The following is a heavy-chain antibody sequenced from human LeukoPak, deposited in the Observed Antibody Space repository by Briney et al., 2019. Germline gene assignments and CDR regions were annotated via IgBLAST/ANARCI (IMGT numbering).Heavy chain of an antibody. CDR3: ARERGYDSSGYYDY. CDR2: IIPILGIA. Sequence: SVKFSCKASGGTFSSYAISWVRQAPGQGVEWMGRIIPILGIANYAQKFQGRVTITADKSTSTAYMELSSLRSEDTAVYYCARERGYDSSGYYDYWGQGTLATVSS. J-gene: IGHJ4*02. CDR1: GGTFSSYA. D-gene: IGHD3-22*01. V-gene: IGHV1-69*04.